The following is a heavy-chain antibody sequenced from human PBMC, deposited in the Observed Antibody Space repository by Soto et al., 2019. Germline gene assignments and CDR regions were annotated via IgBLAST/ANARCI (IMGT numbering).Heavy chain of an antibody. J-gene: IGHJ6*02. V-gene: IGHV4-59*01. D-gene: IGHD2-21*02. CDR1: GGSIRSYY. CDR2: LYNSGST. Sequence: QVRLQESGPGLVKPSETLSLTCTVSGGSIRSYYWSWIRQAPGKGLEWIGYLYNSGSTVYNPSPKGRLTISVDTSKNQFSLKLNPVTAADTAVYYCARDLWGDCGTDCYPPDVWGQGTTVTVSS. CDR3: ARDLWGDCGTDCYPPDV.